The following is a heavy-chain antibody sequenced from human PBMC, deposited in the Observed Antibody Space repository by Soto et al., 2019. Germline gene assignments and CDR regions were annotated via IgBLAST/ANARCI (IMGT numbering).Heavy chain of an antibody. D-gene: IGHD1-7*01. CDR3: ARELSAPGTIDF. J-gene: IGHJ4*02. CDR1: GYTFNIYG. Sequence: ASVKVSCKASGYTFNIYGISWVRQAPGQGLEWMGWISPYNDNKKYAQNLQGRVTMTTDTSTSTAYMELRSLRSDDTAVYYCARELSAPGTIDFWGQGTLVTVSS. CDR2: ISPYNDNK. V-gene: IGHV1-18*01.